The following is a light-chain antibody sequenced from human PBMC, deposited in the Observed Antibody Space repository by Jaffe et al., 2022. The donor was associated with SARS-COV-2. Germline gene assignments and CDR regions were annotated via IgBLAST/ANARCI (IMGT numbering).Light chain of an antibody. CDR3: QQSYSTPLYT. Sequence: DIQMTQSPSSLSASVGDRVTITCRASQSISSYLNWYQQKPGKAPKVLIYGTSNLQSGVPSRFSGSGSGTDFTLTISTLQPEDFATYYCQQSYSTPLYTFGQGTKLEIK. J-gene: IGKJ2*01. V-gene: IGKV1-39*01. CDR2: GTS. CDR1: QSISSY.